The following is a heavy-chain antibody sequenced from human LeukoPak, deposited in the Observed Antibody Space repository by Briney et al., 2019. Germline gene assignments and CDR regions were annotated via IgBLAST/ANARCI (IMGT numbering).Heavy chain of an antibody. D-gene: IGHD6-13*01. Sequence: ASVKVSCKASGGTFSSYAISWVRQAPGQGLEWMGGIIPIFGTADYAQKFQGRVTITADESTSTAYMELSSLRPEDTAVYYCARAPIAAAGTRTLDYWGQGTLVTVSS. V-gene: IGHV1-69*13. J-gene: IGHJ4*02. CDR3: ARAPIAAAGTRTLDY. CDR2: IIPIFGTA. CDR1: GGTFSSYA.